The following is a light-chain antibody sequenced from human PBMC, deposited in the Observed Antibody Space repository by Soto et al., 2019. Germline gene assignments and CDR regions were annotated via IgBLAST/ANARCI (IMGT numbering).Light chain of an antibody. CDR2: KAS. CDR1: QTISSW. Sequence: DIQMTQSPSTLSGSVGDRVTITCRASQTISSWLAWYQQKPGKAPKLLIYKASTLKSGVPSRFSGSGSGTEFTLTISSLQPDDVATYYCLQDADFPRTFGQGTKVDIK. J-gene: IGKJ1*01. V-gene: IGKV1-5*03. CDR3: LQDADFPRT.